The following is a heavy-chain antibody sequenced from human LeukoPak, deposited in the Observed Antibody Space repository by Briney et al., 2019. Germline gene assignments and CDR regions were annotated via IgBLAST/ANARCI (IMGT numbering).Heavy chain of an antibody. Sequence: GGSLRLSCAASGFTFSSYAMHWVRQAPGKGLEWVAVISYDGSNKYYADSVKGRFTISRDNSKNTLYLQMNSLRAEDTAVYYCARDPWDYGDYVGYWGQGTLVTVSS. CDR1: GFTFSSYA. CDR3: ARDPWDYGDYVGY. CDR2: ISYDGSNK. D-gene: IGHD4-17*01. V-gene: IGHV3-30-3*01. J-gene: IGHJ4*02.